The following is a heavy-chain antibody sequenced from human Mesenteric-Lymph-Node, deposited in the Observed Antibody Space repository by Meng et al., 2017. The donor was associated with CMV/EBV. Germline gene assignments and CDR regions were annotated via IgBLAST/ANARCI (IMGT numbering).Heavy chain of an antibody. CDR2: IYYSGST. V-gene: IGHV4-59*12. D-gene: IGHD3-3*02. J-gene: IGHJ6*02. Sequence: SETLSLTCTVSGGSISTYSWSWIRQPPGKGLEWIGYIYYSGSTNYNPSLKSRVTISVDTSKNQFSLKLSSVTAADTAVYYCARDRIFGVVTYGMDVWGQGTTVTVSS. CDR1: GGSISTYS. CDR3: ARDRIFGVVTYGMDV.